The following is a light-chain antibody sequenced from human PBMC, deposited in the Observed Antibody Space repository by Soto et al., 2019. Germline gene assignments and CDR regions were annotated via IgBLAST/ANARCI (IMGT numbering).Light chain of an antibody. CDR2: KVS. V-gene: IGKV2-30*02. J-gene: IGKJ1*01. CDR3: IQPLQSWT. Sequence: DFVMTQSPLSLPVTLGQPSSISCRSNQSLVHSDGIAYFSWFQQRPGRSPXRLIYKVSNRDSGVPARLSGSGSGTDFALKISRVDAEDVGVYYCIQPLQSWTFGQGTKVDIK. CDR1: QSLVHSDGIAY.